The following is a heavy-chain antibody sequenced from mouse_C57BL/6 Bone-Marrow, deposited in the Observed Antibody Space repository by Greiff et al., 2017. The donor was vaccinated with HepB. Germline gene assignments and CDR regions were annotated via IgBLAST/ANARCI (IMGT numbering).Heavy chain of an antibody. CDR3: ARSPIYDGYYFDY. CDR2: IYPRSGNT. D-gene: IGHD2-3*01. V-gene: IGHV1-81*01. Sequence: QVQLQQSGAELARPGASVKLSCKASGYTFTSYGISWVKQRTGQGLEWIGEIYPRSGNTYYNEKFEGKATLTADKSSSTAYMELRSLTSEDSAVYFCARSPIYDGYYFDYWGQGTTLTVSS. J-gene: IGHJ2*01. CDR1: GYTFTSYG.